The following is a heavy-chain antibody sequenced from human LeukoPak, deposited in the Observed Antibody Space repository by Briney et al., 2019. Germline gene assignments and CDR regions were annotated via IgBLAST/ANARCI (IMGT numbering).Heavy chain of an antibody. J-gene: IGHJ4*02. CDR2: INHSGST. V-gene: IGHV4-34*01. D-gene: IGHD6-19*01. CDR1: GGSFSGYY. Sequence: PSETLSLTCAVYGGSFSGYYWSWIRQPPGKGLEWIGEINHSGSTNYNPSLKSRVTISVDTSKNQFSLKLSSVTAAGTAVYYCARGGWSDYWGQGTLVTVSS. CDR3: ARGGWSDY.